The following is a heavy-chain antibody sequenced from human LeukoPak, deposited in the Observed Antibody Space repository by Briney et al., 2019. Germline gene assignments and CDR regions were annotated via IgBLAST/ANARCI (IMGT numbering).Heavy chain of an antibody. CDR3: ARHSDRRDDF. CDR1: GFTFSSHW. V-gene: IGHV3-7*05. CDR2: VKPDGGDK. J-gene: IGHJ4*02. Sequence: GGPLRLSCAASGFTFSSHWMTWVRQAPGKGLQWVASVKPDGGDKYYVDSVKGRFIISRDNAKNSLFLQMSGLQAEDMAVYYCARHSDRRDDFWGQGSLVTVSS.